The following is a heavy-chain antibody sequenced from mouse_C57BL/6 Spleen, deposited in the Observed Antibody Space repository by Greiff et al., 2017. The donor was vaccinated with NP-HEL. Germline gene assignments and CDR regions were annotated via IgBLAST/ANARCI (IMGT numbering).Heavy chain of an antibody. Sequence: QVQLQQSGPELVKPGASVKISCKASGYAFSSSWMNWVKQRPGKGLEWIGRIYPGDGDTNYNGKFKGKATLTADKSSSPAYMQLSSLTSEDSAVYFCARSGYDYDAGYYFDYWGQGTTLTVSS. V-gene: IGHV1-82*01. CDR2: IYPGDGDT. D-gene: IGHD2-4*01. CDR3: ARSGYDYDAGYYFDY. J-gene: IGHJ2*01. CDR1: GYAFSSSW.